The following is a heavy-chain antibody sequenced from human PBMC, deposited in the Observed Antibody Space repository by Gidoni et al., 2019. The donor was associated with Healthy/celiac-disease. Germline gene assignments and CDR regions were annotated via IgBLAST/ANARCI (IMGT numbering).Heavy chain of an antibody. CDR1: GGSISSYY. D-gene: IGHD3-10*01. V-gene: IGHV4-59*01. CDR3: ARAHSGELDY. J-gene: IGHJ4*02. CDR2: IYYSGST. Sequence: QVQLQESGPGLVKPSETLSLTCTVSGGSISSYYWSWIRQPPGKGLEWIGYIYYSGSTNYNPSLKSRVTISVDTSKNQFSLKLSSVTAADTAVYYCARAHSGELDYWGQGTLVTVSS.